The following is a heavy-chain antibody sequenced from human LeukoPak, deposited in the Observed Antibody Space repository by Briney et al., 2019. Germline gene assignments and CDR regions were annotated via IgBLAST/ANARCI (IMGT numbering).Heavy chain of an antibody. J-gene: IGHJ3*02. CDR1: GGPISSSSYY. D-gene: IGHD2-2*02. V-gene: IGHV4-39*01. Sequence: PSETLSLTCTVSGGPISSSSYYWGWIRQPPGKGLERIGSIYYSGSTYYNPSLKSRVTISVDTSKNQFSLKLNSVTAADTAVYYCARPYCHSTNCYKFDAFDIWGQGTMVTVSS. CDR2: IYYSGST. CDR3: ARPYCHSTNCYKFDAFDI.